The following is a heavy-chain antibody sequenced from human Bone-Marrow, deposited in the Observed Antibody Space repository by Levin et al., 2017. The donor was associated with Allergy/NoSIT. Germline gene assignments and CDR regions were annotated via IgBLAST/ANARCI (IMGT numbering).Heavy chain of an antibody. J-gene: IGHJ4*02. Sequence: GGSLRLSCAASGFTVSSNYMSWVRQAPGKGLEWVSVIYSCGSTYYADSVKGRFTISRDNSKNTLYLQMNSLRAEDTAVYYCARISSGWYFDYWGQGTLVTVSS. V-gene: IGHV3-66*03. CDR2: IYSCGST. D-gene: IGHD6-19*01. CDR1: GFTVSSNY. CDR3: ARISSGWYFDY.